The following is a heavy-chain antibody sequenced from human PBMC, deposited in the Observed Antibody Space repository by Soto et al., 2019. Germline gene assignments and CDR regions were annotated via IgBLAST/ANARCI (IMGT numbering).Heavy chain of an antibody. D-gene: IGHD3-10*01. Sequence: ESLKISCKGSGNSFTSYWIAWMRQMPGKGLEWMGIIFPGDSDTRYSPSFQGQVTISADMSITTAYLQWSSLKASDTAMYYCARSGDFGSLFDYWGQGTLVTVSS. CDR2: IFPGDSDT. CDR3: ARSGDFGSLFDY. J-gene: IGHJ4*02. CDR1: GNSFTSYW. V-gene: IGHV5-51*01.